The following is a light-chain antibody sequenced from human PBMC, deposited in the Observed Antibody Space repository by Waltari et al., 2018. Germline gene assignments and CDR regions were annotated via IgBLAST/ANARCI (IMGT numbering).Light chain of an antibody. Sequence: EIVMTQSPATLSVSPGERATLSCRASQIVGSNLAWYQQKPGQAPRLLFYGASPRATGIPARFSGSGSGTEFTLTINSMQSEDFAVYYCQQYNNWPLLFGQGTKVEIK. CDR3: QQYNNWPLL. J-gene: IGKJ1*01. CDR1: QIVGSN. CDR2: GAS. V-gene: IGKV3-15*01.